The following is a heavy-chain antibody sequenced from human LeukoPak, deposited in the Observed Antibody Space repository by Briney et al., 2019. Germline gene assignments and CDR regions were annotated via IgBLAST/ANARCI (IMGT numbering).Heavy chain of an antibody. CDR1: GFTLSNYY. CDR3: AREVLSGYDSHDWFDP. CDR2: ISSSGSTI. V-gene: IGHV3-11*01. Sequence: GGSLRLSCAASGFTLSNYYMSWIRQAPGKGLEWVSSISSSGSTIYYADSVKGRFTISRDNAKNSLYLQMNSLRAEDTAVYYCAREVLSGYDSHDWFDPWGQGTLVTVSS. J-gene: IGHJ5*02. D-gene: IGHD5-12*01.